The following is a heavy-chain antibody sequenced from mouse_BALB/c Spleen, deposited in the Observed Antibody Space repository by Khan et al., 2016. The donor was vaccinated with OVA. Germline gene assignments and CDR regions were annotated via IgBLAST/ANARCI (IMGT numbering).Heavy chain of an antibody. CDR2: INPYNDGT. V-gene: IGHV1S136*01. D-gene: IGHD1-1*01. J-gene: IGHJ4*01. Sequence: VQLQQSGPELVKPGASVKMSCKASGYTFISYVLHWVKQKPGQGLEWIGYINPYNDGTKYNEKFKGKATLTSDTSSSTAYMELSSLTSEDTAVYYCARYGSSPYYAMDYWGQGTSVTVSS. CDR3: ARYGSSPYYAMDY. CDR1: GYTFISYV.